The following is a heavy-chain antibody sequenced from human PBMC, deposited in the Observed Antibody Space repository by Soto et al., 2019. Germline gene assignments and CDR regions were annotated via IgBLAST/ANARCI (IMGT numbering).Heavy chain of an antibody. V-gene: IGHV1-46*01. CDR2: INPSWCST. CDR3: ARWTYYFDY. J-gene: IGHJ4*02. Sequence: GASVKVSFKASGYTFTSYYMHWVRQAPGQGLWWKGKINPSWCSTSYAQKFQGRVTMTRDTSTSTVYMELSSLRSEDTAVYHCARWTYYFDYWGQGTLVTVSS. CDR1: GYTFTSYY.